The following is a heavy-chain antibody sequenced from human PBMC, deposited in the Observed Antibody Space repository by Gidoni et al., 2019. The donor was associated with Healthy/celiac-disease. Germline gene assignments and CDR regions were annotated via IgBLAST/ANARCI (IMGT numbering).Heavy chain of an antibody. Sequence: QVQLQESGPGLVKPSENLSLTCTASGGSISSYYWRWIRQPAGKGLDWIGRIYTSGSTNYNPSLKSRVTMSVDTSKNQFSLKLSSVTAADTAVYYCARGGRWLDPWGQGTLVTVSS. J-gene: IGHJ5*02. CDR1: GGSISSYY. CDR3: ARGGRWLDP. V-gene: IGHV4-4*07. CDR2: IYTSGST.